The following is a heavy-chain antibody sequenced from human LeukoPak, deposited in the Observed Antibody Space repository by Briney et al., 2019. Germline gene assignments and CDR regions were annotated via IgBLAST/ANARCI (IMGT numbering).Heavy chain of an antibody. D-gene: IGHD5-12*01. Sequence: KSSETLSLTCTVSGDSISEGYYWSWVRQFPGQGLEWIGYIYYNGRTFYNPSLNSRVTVSVDTSKNQFSLKLSSVTAADTAVYYCARSDAGYSGYDFPFDYWGQGTLVTVSS. V-gene: IGHV4-30-4*01. J-gene: IGHJ4*02. CDR2: IYYNGRT. CDR3: ARSDAGYSGYDFPFDY. CDR1: GDSISEGYY.